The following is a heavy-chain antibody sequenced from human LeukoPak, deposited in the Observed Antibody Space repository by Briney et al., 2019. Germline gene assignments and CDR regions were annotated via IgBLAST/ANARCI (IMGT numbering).Heavy chain of an antibody. CDR1: GFNFSSYA. CDR2: ISYGGIDK. V-gene: IGHV3-30*04. J-gene: IGHJ3*02. CDR3: ARESWSDSVAFDI. Sequence: GGSLRLSCAASGFNFSSYAMHWVRQAPGEGLEWVGLISYGGIDKSYADSAKGRFTIPRDSSKRTLYLQMNSLRAEDTAMYYCARESWSDSVAFDIWGLGTMVIVSS. D-gene: IGHD3-3*01.